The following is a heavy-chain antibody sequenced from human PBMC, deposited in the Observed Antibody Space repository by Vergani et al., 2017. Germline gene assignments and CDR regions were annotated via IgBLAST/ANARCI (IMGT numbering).Heavy chain of an antibody. Sequence: QVQLQESGPGLVKPSETLSLTCTVSGGSISSYYWSWIRQPPGKGLEWIGYIYYSGSTNYNPSLKSRVTISVDTSKNQFSLKLSSVTAADTAVYYCARGYYDSRYFYMDVWGKGATVTVSS. V-gene: IGHV4-59*01. CDR1: GGSISSYY. J-gene: IGHJ6*03. CDR3: ARGYYDSRYFYMDV. D-gene: IGHD3-22*01. CDR2: IYYSGST.